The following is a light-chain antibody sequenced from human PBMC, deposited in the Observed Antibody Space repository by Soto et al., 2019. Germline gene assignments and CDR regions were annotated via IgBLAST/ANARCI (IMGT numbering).Light chain of an antibody. J-gene: IGLJ1*01. CDR2: EVS. V-gene: IGLV2-14*01. Sequence: QSALTQPASVSGSPGQSITISCTGTSSDVGGYNYVSWYQQHPGKAPKLMIYEVSNRPSGVSNRFSGSKSGNTASLTISGLRAEDEADYYCSSYTSSSTGYVFGTGTKLTVL. CDR1: SSDVGGYNY. CDR3: SSYTSSSTGYV.